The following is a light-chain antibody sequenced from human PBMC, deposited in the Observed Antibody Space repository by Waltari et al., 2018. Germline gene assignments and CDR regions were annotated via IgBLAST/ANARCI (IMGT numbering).Light chain of an antibody. CDR2: DAS. CDR1: ESVINS. Sequence: EIVMTQSPATLSVPPGERVTLSCRASESVINSLAWYQQRPGQAPRLLFYDASTRATGIPARFIGSGSGTEFTLTISSLQSEDFAVYYCQQYKNWPPLTFGGGTKVEIK. CDR3: QQYKNWPPLT. V-gene: IGKV3-15*01. J-gene: IGKJ4*01.